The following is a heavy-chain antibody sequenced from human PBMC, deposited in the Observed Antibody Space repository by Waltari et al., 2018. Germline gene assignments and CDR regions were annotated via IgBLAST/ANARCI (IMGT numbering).Heavy chain of an antibody. CDR3: ARDRGRGLYLDT. J-gene: IGHJ4*02. V-gene: IGHV4-4*02. CDR1: GDSITSPYL. D-gene: IGHD2-15*01. Sequence: QLQLQESGPGLVKPSGTLSLNCGVSGDSITSPYLWNWVRQSTQKGLELLGQVHGSGRTNYHPSFASRVTISLDTSRNQCTLMLTSATAADTAIYYCARDRGRGLYLDTWGPGTLVTVSP. CDR2: VHGSGRT.